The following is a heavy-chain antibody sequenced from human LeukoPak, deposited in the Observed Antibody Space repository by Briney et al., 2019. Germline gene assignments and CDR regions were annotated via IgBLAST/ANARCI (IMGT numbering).Heavy chain of an antibody. CDR3: ARHNSNFDY. CDR1: GYTFTTYS. D-gene: IGHD1-20*01. V-gene: IGHV1-46*01. J-gene: IGHJ4*02. CDR2: INPRGGST. Sequence: GASVTVSCKASGYTFTTYSVHWVRQAPGQGLEWMGIINPRGGSTTYAQKFQGRVTMTRDTSTSTVYMEVSSLRSEDTAVYYCARHNSNFDYWGQGTLVTVSS.